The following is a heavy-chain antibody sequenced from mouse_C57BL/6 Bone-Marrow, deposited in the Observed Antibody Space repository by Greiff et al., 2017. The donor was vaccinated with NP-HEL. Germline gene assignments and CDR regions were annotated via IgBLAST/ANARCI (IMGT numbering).Heavy chain of an antibody. V-gene: IGHV2-2*01. D-gene: IGHD3-3*01. CDR3: ARVGEGYAMDY. J-gene: IGHJ4*01. CDR2: IWSGGST. CDR1: GFSLTSYG. Sequence: QVQLKESGPGLVQPSQILSITCTVSGFSLTSYGVHWVRQSPGKGLEWLGVIWSGGSTDYNAAFISRLSISKDNSKSQVFFKMNSLQADDTAIYYCARVGEGYAMDYWGQGTSVTVSS.